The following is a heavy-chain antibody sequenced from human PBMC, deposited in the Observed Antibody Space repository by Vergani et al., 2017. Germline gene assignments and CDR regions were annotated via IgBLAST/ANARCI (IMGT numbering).Heavy chain of an antibody. CDR3: ARKKNYDSKDYYQDEPLDY. J-gene: IGHJ4*02. Sequence: EVQLQESGGGLVKPGGSLRVSCAASGFSFSTSSINWVRQAPGKGLEWVSSISGRSNYIYYADSLKGRFTISRDNSKNSVYLQMNSLRAEDTAIYYCARKKNYDSKDYYQDEPLDYWGQGTLVTVSS. D-gene: IGHD3-22*01. V-gene: IGHV3-21*06. CDR2: ISGRSNYI. CDR1: GFSFSTSS.